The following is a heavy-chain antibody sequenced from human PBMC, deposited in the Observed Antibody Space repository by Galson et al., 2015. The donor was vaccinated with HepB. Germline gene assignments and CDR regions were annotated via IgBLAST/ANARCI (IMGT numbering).Heavy chain of an antibody. Sequence: SLRLSCAASGFTFSSYAMSWVRQAPGKGLEWVSAISGSGGSTYYADSVKGRFTISRDNSKNTLYLQMNSLRAEDTAVYYCARDPGYCTNGVCWYHGMDVWGQGTTVTVSS. J-gene: IGHJ6*02. CDR3: ARDPGYCTNGVCWYHGMDV. V-gene: IGHV3-23*01. D-gene: IGHD2-8*01. CDR2: ISGSGGST. CDR1: GFTFSSYA.